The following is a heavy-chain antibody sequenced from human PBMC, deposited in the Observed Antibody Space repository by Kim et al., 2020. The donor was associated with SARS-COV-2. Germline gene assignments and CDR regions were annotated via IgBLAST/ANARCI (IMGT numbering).Heavy chain of an antibody. D-gene: IGHD4-4*01. V-gene: IGHV4-4*07. J-gene: IGHJ4*02. CDR3: ARVGYYSNPHYFDY. Sequence: SETLSLTCTVSGGSISSYYWSWIRQPAGKGLEWIGRIYTSGSTNYNPSLKSRVTMSVDTSKNQFSLKLSSVTAADTAVYYCARVGYYSNPHYFDYWGQGTLVTVSS. CDR2: IYTSGST. CDR1: GGSISSYY.